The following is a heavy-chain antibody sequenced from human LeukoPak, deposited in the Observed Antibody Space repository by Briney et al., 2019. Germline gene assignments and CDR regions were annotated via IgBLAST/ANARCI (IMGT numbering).Heavy chain of an antibody. CDR1: GFTFSDYY. CDR2: SRNRANSYTT. V-gene: IGHV3-72*01. J-gene: IGHJ4*02. Sequence: PGGSLRLSCAASGFTFSDYYMDWVRQAPGKGLEWVGRSRNRANSYTTEYAASVKGRFTISRDDAKNSLYLQMNSLKTEDTAVYYCTLGLHGSYPGSPHVDYWGQGTLVTVSS. D-gene: IGHD3-10*01. CDR3: TLGLHGSYPGSPHVDY.